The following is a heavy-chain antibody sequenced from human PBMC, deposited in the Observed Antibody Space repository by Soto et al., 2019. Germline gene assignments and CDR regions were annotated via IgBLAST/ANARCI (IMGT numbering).Heavy chain of an antibody. CDR2: ISAYNGNT. V-gene: IGHV1-18*01. J-gene: IGHJ6*03. CDR3: ARDPPVLRFFELLLPPSGVAYYYYMDV. Sequence: GASVKVSCKASGYTFTSYGISWVRQAPGQGLEWMGWISAYNGNTNYAQKLQGRVTMTTDTSTSTAYMELRSLRSDDTAVYYCARDPPVLRFFELLLPPSGVAYYYYMDVWGKGTTVTVSS. CDR1: GYTFTSYG. D-gene: IGHD3-3*01.